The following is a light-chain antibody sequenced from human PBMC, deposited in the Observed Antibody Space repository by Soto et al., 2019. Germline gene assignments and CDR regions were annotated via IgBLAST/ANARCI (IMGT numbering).Light chain of an antibody. Sequence: EIVMTQSPATLSVSPGARAPLSCRASQSVGSSYLVWYQQKPGQAPRLLIYGASNRATGIPDRFSGSGSGTDFTLTISRLEPEDFAVYYCQQFGSSPRTFGQGTKVDIK. CDR2: GAS. J-gene: IGKJ1*01. CDR3: QQFGSSPRT. V-gene: IGKV3-20*01. CDR1: QSVGSSY.